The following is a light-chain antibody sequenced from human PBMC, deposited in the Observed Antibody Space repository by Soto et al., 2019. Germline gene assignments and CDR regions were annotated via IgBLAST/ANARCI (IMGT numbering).Light chain of an antibody. CDR1: QSISSN. CDR2: LAS. CDR3: QQYGSSYPWT. J-gene: IGKJ1*01. V-gene: IGKV3-15*01. Sequence: EIVMTQSPATLSVSPGERASLSCRASQSISSNLAWYQQKPGQAPRLLIYLASTRATGVPARFSGSGSGTDFTLTISRLEPEDFAVYYCQQYGSSYPWTFGQGTKVDIK.